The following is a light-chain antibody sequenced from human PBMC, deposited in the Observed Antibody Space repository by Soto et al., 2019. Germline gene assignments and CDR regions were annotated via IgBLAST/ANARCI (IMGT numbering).Light chain of an antibody. V-gene: IGKV2-28*01. Sequence: DIVMTQSPLSLPVTPGEPASISCRSSQSLLHTNGYNYLDWFLQKPGQSPQLLIYLGSNRASGVPDRFSGSGSGTDFTLKISRVEAEDIWVYYCMQGLQTPYTFGQGTKLEIK. CDR1: QSLLHTNGYNY. CDR2: LGS. CDR3: MQGLQTPYT. J-gene: IGKJ2*01.